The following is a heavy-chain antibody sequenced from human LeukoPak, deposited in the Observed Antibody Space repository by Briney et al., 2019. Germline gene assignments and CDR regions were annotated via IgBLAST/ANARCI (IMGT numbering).Heavy chain of an antibody. CDR1: GYSISSGYY. J-gene: IGHJ5*02. CDR3: ARGCNSTSCYWVEYNWFDP. CDR2: IYHSGST. V-gene: IGHV4-38-2*02. Sequence: PSETLSLTCTVSGYSISSGYYWGWIRQPPGKGLEWIGSIYHSGSTYYNPSLKSRVTISVDTSKNQFSLKLSSVTAADTAVYYCARGCNSTSCYWVEYNWFDPWGQGTLVTVSS. D-gene: IGHD2-2*01.